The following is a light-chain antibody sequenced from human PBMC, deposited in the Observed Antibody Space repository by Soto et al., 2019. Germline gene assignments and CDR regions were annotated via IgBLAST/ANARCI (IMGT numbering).Light chain of an antibody. Sequence: EIVLTQSQATLSLSPCERATLSSRASQSVSSYLAWYQQKPGQAPRLLIYDASNRATGIPDRFSGSGSGTDFTLTISRLEPEDFGVYYCQQYGSSYWTFGQGTKVDIK. V-gene: IGKV3-20*01. CDR3: QQYGSSYWT. CDR1: QSVSSY. J-gene: IGKJ1*01. CDR2: DAS.